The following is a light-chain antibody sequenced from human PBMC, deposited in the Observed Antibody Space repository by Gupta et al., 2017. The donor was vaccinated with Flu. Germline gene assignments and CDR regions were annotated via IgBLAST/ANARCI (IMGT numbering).Light chain of an antibody. J-gene: IGLJ1*01. CDR1: SSDVGGYNY. CDR2: EVS. Sequence: QSXLTQPXSVSGSXGQSITISCTGTSSDVGGYNYVSWYQQHPSKAPKLMIYEVSNRPSGVSNRFSGSKSGNTASLTISGLQAEDEADYYCSSYTSSSTLVFGTGTKVTVL. CDR3: SSYTSSSTLV. V-gene: IGLV2-14*01.